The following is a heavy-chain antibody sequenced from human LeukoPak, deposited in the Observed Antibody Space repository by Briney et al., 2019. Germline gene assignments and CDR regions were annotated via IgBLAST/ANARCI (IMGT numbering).Heavy chain of an antibody. D-gene: IGHD2-2*01. J-gene: IGHJ4*02. Sequence: PSETLSLTCTVSSYSISSGYYWGWIRQPPGKGLEWIGSIYHSGSTYYNPSLKSRVTISVDTSKNRFSLKLSSVTAADTAVYYCARYCSSTSCYFNYWGQGTLVTVSS. CDR3: ARYCSSTSCYFNY. V-gene: IGHV4-38-2*02. CDR2: IYHSGST. CDR1: SYSISSGYY.